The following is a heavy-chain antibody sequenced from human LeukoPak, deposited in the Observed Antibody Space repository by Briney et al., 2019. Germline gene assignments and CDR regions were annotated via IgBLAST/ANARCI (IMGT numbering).Heavy chain of an antibody. D-gene: IGHD2/OR15-2a*01. CDR3: ARDHLDYFDYYYMDV. Sequence: SETLSLTCTVSGESISSSSYYWDWIRQPPGKGLEWIGHIYTSGSTNYNPSLKSRVTISVDTSKNQFSLKLSSVTAADTAVYYCARDHLDYFDYYYMDVWGKGTTVTVSS. CDR2: IYTSGST. J-gene: IGHJ6*03. V-gene: IGHV4-61*05. CDR1: GESISSSSYY.